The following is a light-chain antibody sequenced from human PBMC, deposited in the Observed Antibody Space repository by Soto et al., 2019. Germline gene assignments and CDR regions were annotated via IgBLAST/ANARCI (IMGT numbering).Light chain of an antibody. CDR1: SSNIGSNT. Sequence: QSVLTQPPSASGTPGQRVTISCSGSSSNIGSNTVNWYQQLPGKAPKLLVHSNSQRPSGVPDRFSGSKSGTSASLAISGLQSEDEADYFCAAWDDSLNGVLFGGGTKLTVL. CDR3: AAWDDSLNGVL. J-gene: IGLJ2*01. V-gene: IGLV1-44*01. CDR2: SNS.